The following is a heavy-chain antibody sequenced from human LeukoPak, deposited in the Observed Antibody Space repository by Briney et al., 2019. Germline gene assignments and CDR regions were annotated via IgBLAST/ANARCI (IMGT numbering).Heavy chain of an antibody. CDR1: GGSISSYY. CDR2: INHSGST. CDR3: ARFTMVRGVIITSWFDP. J-gene: IGHJ5*02. Sequence: KTSETLSLTCTVSGGSISSYYWSWVRRPPGKGLEWIGEINHSGSTNYNPSLKSRVTISVDTSKNQFSLKLSSVTAADTAVYYCARFTMVRGVIITSWFDPWGQGTLVTVSS. V-gene: IGHV4-34*01. D-gene: IGHD3-10*01.